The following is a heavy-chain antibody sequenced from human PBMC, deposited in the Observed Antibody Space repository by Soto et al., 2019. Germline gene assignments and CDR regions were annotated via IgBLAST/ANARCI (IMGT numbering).Heavy chain of an antibody. D-gene: IGHD2-2*01. CDR2: MNPNSGNT. V-gene: IGHV1-8*01. Sequence: ASVKVSCKASGYTFTSYDINWVLQATGQGLEWMGWMNPNSGNTGYAQKFQGRVTMTRNTSISTAYMELSSLRSEDTAVYYCARGIDCSSTSCHDYWGQGTLVTISS. J-gene: IGHJ4*02. CDR1: GYTFTSYD. CDR3: ARGIDCSSTSCHDY.